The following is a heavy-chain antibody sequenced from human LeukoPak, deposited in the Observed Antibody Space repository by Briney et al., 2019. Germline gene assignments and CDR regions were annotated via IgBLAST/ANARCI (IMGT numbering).Heavy chain of an antibody. D-gene: IGHD1-26*01. J-gene: IGHJ6*03. CDR1: GGSIISSTYY. V-gene: IGHV4-39*07. Sequence: SSETLSLTCTVSGGSIISSTYYWGWIRQPPGKGLEWIGSMYSSGSTYYNPSLKSRVTISVDTSKNQFSLKLSSVTAADPAVYYCARRYGEPSGYYYYYMDVWGKGTTVTISS. CDR2: MYSSGST. CDR3: ARRYGEPSGYYYYYMDV.